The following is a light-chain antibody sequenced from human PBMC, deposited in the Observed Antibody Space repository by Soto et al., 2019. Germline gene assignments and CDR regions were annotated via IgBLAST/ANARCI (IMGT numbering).Light chain of an antibody. J-gene: IGLJ3*02. Sequence: QAVVTQEPSFSVSPGGTVTLTCGLTSGSVSTNYYPSWYQQTPGQTPRTLISSTNTRSPGVPDRFSGSILGNKAALTITGAQADDEADYYCVLSMPSGIWVFGGGTKLTVL. CDR2: STN. CDR3: VLSMPSGIWV. CDR1: SGSVSTNYY. V-gene: IGLV8-61*01.